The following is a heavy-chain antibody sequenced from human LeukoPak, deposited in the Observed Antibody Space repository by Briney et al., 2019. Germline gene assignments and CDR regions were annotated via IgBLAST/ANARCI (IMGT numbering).Heavy chain of an antibody. J-gene: IGHJ4*02. CDR2: VRYDGNSE. CDR3: AKGSGGYYYGNY. CDR1: GFTFSSYV. Sequence: GRSLRLSCAASGFTFSSYVMHWVRQAPGKGLEWVAFVRYDGNSEYYADSVKGRFTISRDNSKNTLYLQMNSLRAEDTAVYYCAKGSGGYYYGNYWGQGTLVTVSS. D-gene: IGHD3-22*01. V-gene: IGHV3-30*02.